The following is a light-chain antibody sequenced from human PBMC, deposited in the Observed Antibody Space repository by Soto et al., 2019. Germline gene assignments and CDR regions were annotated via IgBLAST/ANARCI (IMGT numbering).Light chain of an antibody. J-gene: IGKJ1*01. CDR1: QSVSTW. CDR3: LQHSSYTGT. Sequence: DIQMTKSPSTLSASVGDRVIITCRASQSVSTWLAWYQQKPGKAPKLLIYKASTFASGVPARFSGSGSGTEFTLTISSLPTADIATYSCLQHSSYTGTFGQGTKVQLK. CDR2: KAS. V-gene: IGKV1-5*03.